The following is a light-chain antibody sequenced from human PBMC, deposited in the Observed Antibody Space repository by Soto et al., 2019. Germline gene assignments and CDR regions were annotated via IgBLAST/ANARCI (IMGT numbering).Light chain of an antibody. Sequence: QLVLTQSSSASASLGSSVKLTCTLASGHRNYIIAWHQQQPGKAPRYLMKLESSGSYNKGSGVPDRFSGSSSGADRYLTISNLQSEDEADYYCETWDNNAVVFGGGTQLTVL. V-gene: IGLV4-60*03. CDR2: LESSGSY. J-gene: IGLJ2*01. CDR1: SGHRNYI. CDR3: ETWDNNAVV.